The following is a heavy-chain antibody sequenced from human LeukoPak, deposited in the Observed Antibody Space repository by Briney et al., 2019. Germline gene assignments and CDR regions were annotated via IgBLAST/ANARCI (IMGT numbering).Heavy chain of an antibody. CDR1: GGSISSGSYY. D-gene: IGHD2-21*02. J-gene: IGHJ5*02. CDR2: IYTSGST. Sequence: SQTLSLTCTVSGGSISSGSYYWNWIRQPAGKGLEWIGRIYTSGSTNYNPSLKSRVTISVGTSKNQFSLKLSSVTAADTAVYYCSRVYCGGDCYQFDPWGQGTLVTVSS. CDR3: SRVYCGGDCYQFDP. V-gene: IGHV4-61*02.